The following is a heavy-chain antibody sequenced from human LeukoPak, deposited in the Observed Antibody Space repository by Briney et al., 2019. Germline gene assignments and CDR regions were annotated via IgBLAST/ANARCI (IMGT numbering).Heavy chain of an antibody. CDR1: GFTFSSYG. CDR3: ASRDLFDPTHYFDY. Sequence: GGSLRLSCAASGFTFSSYGMHWVRQAPGKGLEWAAFIRYDGSNKYYADSVKGRFTISRDNSKNTLYLQMNSLRAEDTAVYYCASRDLFDPTHYFDYWGQGTLVTVSS. V-gene: IGHV3-30*02. D-gene: IGHD3-9*01. J-gene: IGHJ4*02. CDR2: IRYDGSNK.